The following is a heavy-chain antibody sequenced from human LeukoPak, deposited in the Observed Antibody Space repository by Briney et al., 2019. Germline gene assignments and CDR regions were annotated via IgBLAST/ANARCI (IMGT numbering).Heavy chain of an antibody. Sequence: SETLSLTCTVSGVSITSYYWSWIRQPPGKGLESIGYIYYNGNTNYNPSLKSRLTISVDTSKNQFSLKLSSVTAADTAVYYCARDYLAVSSGWYSAFDIWGQGTMVTVSS. V-gene: IGHV4-59*01. D-gene: IGHD6-19*01. CDR1: GVSITSYY. CDR3: ARDYLAVSSGWYSAFDI. CDR2: IYYNGNT. J-gene: IGHJ3*02.